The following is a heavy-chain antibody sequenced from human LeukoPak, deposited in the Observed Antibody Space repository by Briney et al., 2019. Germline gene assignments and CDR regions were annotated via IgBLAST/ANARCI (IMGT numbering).Heavy chain of an antibody. D-gene: IGHD2-8*01. V-gene: IGHV4-39*01. CDR2: IYYSGST. CDR3: ASKPKGYCTNGVCYSVFDY. J-gene: IGHJ4*02. CDR1: GGSISSSSYY. Sequence: SETLSLTCTVSGGSISSSSYYWGWIRQPPGKGLEWIGSIYYSGSTYHNPSLKSRITISVDTSKNQFSLKLNSVTAADTAVYYCASKPKGYCTNGVCYSVFDYWGQGTLVTVSS.